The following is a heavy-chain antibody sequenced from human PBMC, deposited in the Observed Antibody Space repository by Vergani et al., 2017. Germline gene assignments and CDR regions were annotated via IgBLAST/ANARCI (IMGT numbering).Heavy chain of an antibody. D-gene: IGHD4-17*01. V-gene: IGHV3-48*04. CDR3: ARDYGDPGFFDY. CDR1: GFTFSSYS. J-gene: IGHJ4*02. Sequence: EVQLVESGGGLVQPGGSLRLSCAASGFTFSSYSMNWVRQAPGKGLEWVSYISSSGSTIYYADSVKGRFTISRDNAKNSLYLQMNSLRAEDTAVYYCARDYGDPGFFDYWGQGTLVTVSS. CDR2: ISSSGSTI.